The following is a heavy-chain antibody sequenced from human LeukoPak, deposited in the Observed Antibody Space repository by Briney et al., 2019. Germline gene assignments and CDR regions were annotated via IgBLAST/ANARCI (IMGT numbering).Heavy chain of an antibody. J-gene: IGHJ4*02. CDR1: GGSISSSSYY. Sequence: SETLSLTCTVSGGSISSSSYYWGWIRQPPGKGLEWIGSIYYSGSTYYNPSLKSRVTISVDTSKNQFSLKLSSVTAADTAVYSCAGYSSGWQFDYWAREPWSPSPQ. V-gene: IGHV4-39*07. CDR2: IYYSGST. CDR3: AGYSSGWQFDY. D-gene: IGHD6-19*01.